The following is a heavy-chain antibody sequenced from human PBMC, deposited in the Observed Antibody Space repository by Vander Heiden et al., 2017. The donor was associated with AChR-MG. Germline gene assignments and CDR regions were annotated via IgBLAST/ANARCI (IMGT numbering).Heavy chain of an antibody. D-gene: IGHD3-22*01. CDR1: GFTFSSQG. V-gene: IGHV3-30-3*01. CDR2: ISYDGSNK. CDR3: AREELATMNYYYYYMDV. J-gene: IGHJ6*03. Sequence: QVQLVESGGGVVQPGRSLRLSCAASGFTFSSQGMQWVRQAPGKGLEWVAGISYDGSNKYYAESVRGRFTISRDNSKNTVILQMNGLWAEDTAVYYCAREELATMNYYYYYMDVWGKGTTVTVSS.